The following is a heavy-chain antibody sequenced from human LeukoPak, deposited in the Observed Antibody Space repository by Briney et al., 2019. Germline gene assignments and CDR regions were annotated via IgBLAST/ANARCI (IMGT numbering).Heavy chain of an antibody. D-gene: IGHD6-19*01. J-gene: IGHJ4*02. CDR1: GGSFSGYY. Sequence: SETLSLTCAVYGGSFSGYYWSWIRQPPGKGLEWIGEINHSGSTNYNPSLKSRFTISVDTSKNQFSLKLSSVTAADTAVYYCARRAAYLIAVAAYFDYWGQGTLVTVSS. CDR3: ARRAAYLIAVAAYFDY. CDR2: INHSGST. V-gene: IGHV4-34*01.